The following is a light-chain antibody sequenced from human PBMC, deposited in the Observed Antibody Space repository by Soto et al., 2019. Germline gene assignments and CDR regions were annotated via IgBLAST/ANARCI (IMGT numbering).Light chain of an antibody. V-gene: IGLV1-44*01. J-gene: IGLJ3*02. CDR2: SNN. CDR3: AAWDDSLNGWV. Sequence: QSVLTQPPSASGTPGQRVTISCSGSSSNIGSNTVNWYQQLPGTAPKLLIRSNNQRPSGVPDRFSGSKSGTSASLAISGLQSEDEADYYCAAWDDSLNGWVFGGGTKLTVL. CDR1: SSNIGSNT.